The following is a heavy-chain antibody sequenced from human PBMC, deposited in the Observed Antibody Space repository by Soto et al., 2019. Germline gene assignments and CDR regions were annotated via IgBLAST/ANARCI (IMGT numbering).Heavy chain of an antibody. D-gene: IGHD2-15*01. CDR1: GFTVSSHA. Sequence: EVQVLESGRGLVQPGGSLRLSCEGSGFTVSSHAMTWIRQAPGKGPEWDSTVTADGGTYYADSVKGRFAMSRDTSENTLYLQMNSLGAEDTAAYYCAPHVSCSGGSCQYDAFAIRGQGTMVTVSS. CDR2: VTADGGT. J-gene: IGHJ3*02. V-gene: IGHV3-23*01. CDR3: APHVSCSGGSCQYDAFAI.